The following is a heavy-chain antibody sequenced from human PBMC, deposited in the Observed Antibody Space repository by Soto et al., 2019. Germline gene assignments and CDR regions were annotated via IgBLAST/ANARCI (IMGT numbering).Heavy chain of an antibody. Sequence: TLSLTCTVSGGSISSGGYYWSWIRQHPGKGLEWIGYIYYSGSTYYNPSLKSRVTISVDTSKNQFSLKLSSVTAADTAVYYCARELRLVLSPHYYFDYWGQGPLVTVSS. D-gene: IGHD6-19*01. CDR3: ARELRLVLSPHYYFDY. CDR2: IYYSGST. CDR1: GGSISSGGYY. J-gene: IGHJ4*02. V-gene: IGHV4-31*03.